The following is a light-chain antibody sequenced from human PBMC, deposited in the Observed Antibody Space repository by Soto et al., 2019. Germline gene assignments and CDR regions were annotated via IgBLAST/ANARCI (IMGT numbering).Light chain of an antibody. J-gene: IGKJ1*01. CDR2: GAS. Sequence: EILMTQSPATVSVSPGERGTLSCRASQIVSNKLAWYQQKPGQTPRLLIYGASTRATGIPARFSGTGSGTEFTLTINNLQSEDFAVYYCQQYNKWPWTFGQGTKVDIK. CDR1: QIVSNK. CDR3: QQYNKWPWT. V-gene: IGKV3-15*01.